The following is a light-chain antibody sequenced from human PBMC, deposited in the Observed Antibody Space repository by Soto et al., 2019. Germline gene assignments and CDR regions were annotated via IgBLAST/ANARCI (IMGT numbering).Light chain of an antibody. V-gene: IGKV3-15*01. CDR3: QQYIRWPLT. CDR2: GAS. Sequence: EMVVTQSPATLSVSPGERATLSCRASQDVSSNLAWYQQNPGQAPSLLIYGASTRATGTPARFSGSGSGTEFTLTISSLQSEDYAVYFCQQYIRWPLTFGGGTKVDIK. CDR1: QDVSSN. J-gene: IGKJ4*01.